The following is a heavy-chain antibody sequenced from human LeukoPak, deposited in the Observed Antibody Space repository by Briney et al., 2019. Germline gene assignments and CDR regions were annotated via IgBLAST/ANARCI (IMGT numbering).Heavy chain of an antibody. CDR2: INPNSGGT. CDR3: AAYDILSGSVY. D-gene: IGHD3-9*01. V-gene: IGHV1-2*02. CDR1: GYKFTGYY. Sequence: ASVKVSCKASGYKFTGYYMHWVRQAPGQGLEWMGWINPNSGGTNYAQKFRGRVTMTRDTSISSGNMVLSRLKSDDTAVYYCAAYDILSGSVYWGQGSLVTVSS. J-gene: IGHJ4*02.